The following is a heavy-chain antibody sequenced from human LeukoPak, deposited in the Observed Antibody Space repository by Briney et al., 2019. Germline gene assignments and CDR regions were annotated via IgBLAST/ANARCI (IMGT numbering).Heavy chain of an antibody. CDR3: VRDLVRGVPPVFYFDL. CDR2: ISSSGDYI. Sequence: GGSLALSCAASGFPYSDYSKNWVRQAPGKGLEWVSSISSSGDYIYSADSVKGRFTISRDNAKNSLYLQMTNLSAEDTAVYFCVRDLVRGVPPVFYFDLWGRGTMVAVCS. D-gene: IGHD3-10*01. J-gene: IGHJ2*01. V-gene: IGHV3-21*01. CDR1: GFPYSDYS.